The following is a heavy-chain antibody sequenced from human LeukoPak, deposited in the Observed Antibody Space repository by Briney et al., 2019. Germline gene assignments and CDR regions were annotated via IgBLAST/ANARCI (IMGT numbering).Heavy chain of an antibody. CDR3: ARDHQYYDILTGYYGGYYFDY. CDR1: GFTFGSYE. CDR2: ISSSGSTI. V-gene: IGHV3-48*03. D-gene: IGHD3-9*01. J-gene: IGHJ4*02. Sequence: PGGSLRLSCAASGFTFGSYEMNWVRQAPGKGLEWVSYISSSGSTIYYADSVKGRFTISRDNAKNSLYLQMNSLRAEDTAVYYCARDHQYYDILTGYYGGYYFDYWGQGTLVTVSS.